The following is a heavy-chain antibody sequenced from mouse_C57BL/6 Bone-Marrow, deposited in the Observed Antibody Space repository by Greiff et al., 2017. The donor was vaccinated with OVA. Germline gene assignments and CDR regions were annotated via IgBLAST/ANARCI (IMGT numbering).Heavy chain of an antibody. V-gene: IGHV3-6*01. CDR1: GYSITSGYY. D-gene: IGHD2-1*01. Sequence: DVKLQESGPGLVKPSQSLSLTCSVTGYSITSGYYWNWLRQFPGNKLEWMGYISYDGSNNYNPSLKNRISITRDTSKNQFFLKLNSVTTEDTATYYCARESYYFYYAMDYWGQGTSVTVSS. CDR2: ISYDGSN. CDR3: ARESYYFYYAMDY. J-gene: IGHJ4*01.